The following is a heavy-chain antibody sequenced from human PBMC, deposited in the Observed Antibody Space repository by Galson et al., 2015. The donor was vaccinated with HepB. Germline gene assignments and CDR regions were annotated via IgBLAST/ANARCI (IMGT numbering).Heavy chain of an antibody. V-gene: IGHV1-2*06. CDR3: ARDTRHCSSTSCYHYYFDY. Sequence: SVKVSCKASGYTFTGYHMHWVRQAPGQGLEWMGRINPNSGGTNYAQKFQGRVTMTRDTSISTAYMELSRLRSDDTAVYYCARDTRHCSSTSCYHYYFDYWGQGTLVTVSS. CDR2: INPNSGGT. D-gene: IGHD2-2*01. CDR1: GYTFTGYH. J-gene: IGHJ4*02.